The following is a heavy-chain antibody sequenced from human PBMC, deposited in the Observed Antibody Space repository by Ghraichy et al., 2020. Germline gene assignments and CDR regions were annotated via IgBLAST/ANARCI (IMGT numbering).Heavy chain of an antibody. CDR2: IIPIFGTA. Sequence: SVKVSCKASGGTFSSYAISWVRQAPGQGLEWMGGIIPIFGTANYAQKFQGRVTITTDESTSTAYMELSSLRSEDTAVYYCAGGAVRGVIIHYYYGMDVWGQVITITVAS. D-gene: IGHD3-10*01. CDR1: GGTFSSYA. J-gene: IGHJ6*02. V-gene: IGHV1-69*05. CDR3: AGGAVRGVIIHYYYGMDV.